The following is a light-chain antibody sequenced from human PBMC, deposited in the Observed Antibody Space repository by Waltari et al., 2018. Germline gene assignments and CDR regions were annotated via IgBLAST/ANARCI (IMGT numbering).Light chain of an antibody. CDR1: QSVSSS. Sequence: IVLTQSPATLSLSPGERATLSCRASQSVSSSLGWYQQRPGQPPSLLIYDASSRATGIPARFSGSGSGTDFTLTISSLEPEDFAVYYCQQRSKWPITFGQGTRLEIK. CDR2: DAS. V-gene: IGKV3-11*01. J-gene: IGKJ5*01. CDR3: QQRSKWPIT.